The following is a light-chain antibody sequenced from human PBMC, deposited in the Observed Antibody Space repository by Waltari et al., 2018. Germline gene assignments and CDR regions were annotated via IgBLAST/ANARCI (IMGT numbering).Light chain of an antibody. V-gene: IGKV3-15*01. CDR2: GAS. J-gene: IGKJ3*01. Sequence: IVMTQSPATLSVSPGARATLSCRASQSVSSNLAWYQQKPGQAPRLLSYGASTRATGIPARFSGSGSGREFTLTIRSLQSEDFAVYYRQQYNNWTFGPGTKVDIK. CDR3: QQYNNWT. CDR1: QSVSSN.